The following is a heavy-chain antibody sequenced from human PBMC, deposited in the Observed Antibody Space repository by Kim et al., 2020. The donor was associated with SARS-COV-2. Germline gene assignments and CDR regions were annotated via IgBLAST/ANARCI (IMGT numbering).Heavy chain of an antibody. CDR1: GGSISSNSYY. CDR2: IYYSGST. Sequence: SETLSLTCTVSGGSISSNSYYWGWIRQPPGKGLEWIGNIYYSGSTYYNPSLKSRVTISVDTSKNQFSLKLSSVTAADTAVYYCARQWIPRTGTTHIDYWGQGTLVTLSS. D-gene: IGHD1-1*01. V-gene: IGHV4-39*01. J-gene: IGHJ4*02. CDR3: ARQWIPRTGTTHIDY.